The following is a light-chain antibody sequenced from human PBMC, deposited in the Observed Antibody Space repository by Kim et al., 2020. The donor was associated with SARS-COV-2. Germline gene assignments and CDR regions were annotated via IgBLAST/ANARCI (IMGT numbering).Light chain of an antibody. CDR1: SGHSSYI. V-gene: IGLV4-60*03. CDR2: LEGSGSY. CDR3: ETWDSKV. Sequence: QPVLTQSSSASASLGSSVKFTCTLSSGHSSYIIAWHQQQPGKAPRYLMKLEGSGSYNKGSGVPDRFSGSSSGADRYLTISNLQSEDEADYYCETWDSKVFGGGTKLTVL. J-gene: IGLJ3*02.